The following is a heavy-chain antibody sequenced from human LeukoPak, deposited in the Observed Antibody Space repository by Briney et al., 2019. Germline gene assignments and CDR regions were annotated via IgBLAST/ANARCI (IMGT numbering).Heavy chain of an antibody. D-gene: IGHD3-10*01. CDR2: INPNSGGT. Sequence: GASVKVSCKASGYTFTSYYMHWVRQAPGQGLEWMGWINPNSGGTNYAQKFQGRVTMTRDTSISTAYMELSRLRSDDTAVYYCARVAYRMVRGDLDYWGQGTLVTVSS. CDR1: GYTFTSYY. V-gene: IGHV1-2*02. CDR3: ARVAYRMVRGDLDY. J-gene: IGHJ4*02.